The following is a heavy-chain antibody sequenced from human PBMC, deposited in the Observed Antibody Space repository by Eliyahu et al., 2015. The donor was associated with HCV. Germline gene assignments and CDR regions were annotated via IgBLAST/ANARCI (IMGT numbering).Heavy chain of an antibody. V-gene: IGHV4-39*01. CDR1: GASVXSSSYY. D-gene: IGHD6-19*01. J-gene: IGHJ3*02. CDR3: ARQGSSGWYGYAFDI. CDR2: IYYSGST. Sequence: QLQLQESGPGLVKPSETLSLTCTXSGASVXSSSYYWGXXRQPPGKGLEWXGSIYYSGSTYYNPSLKSRVTXSVDXSKNQFSLKLSSVTAADTAVYYCARQGSSGWYGYAFDIWGQGTMVTVSS.